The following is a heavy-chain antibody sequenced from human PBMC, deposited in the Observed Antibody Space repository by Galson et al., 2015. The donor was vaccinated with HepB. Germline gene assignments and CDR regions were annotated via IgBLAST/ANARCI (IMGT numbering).Heavy chain of an antibody. CDR3: ARVGTTNRYYYYYYMDV. CDR1: GFTFSSYS. Sequence: SLRLSCAASGFTFSSYSMNWVRRAPGKGLEWVSSISSSSSYIYYADSVRGRFTISRDNAKNSLYLQMNSLRAEDTAVYYCARVGTTNRYYYYYYMDVWGKGTTVTVSS. J-gene: IGHJ6*03. V-gene: IGHV3-21*01. D-gene: IGHD1-1*01. CDR2: ISSSSSYI.